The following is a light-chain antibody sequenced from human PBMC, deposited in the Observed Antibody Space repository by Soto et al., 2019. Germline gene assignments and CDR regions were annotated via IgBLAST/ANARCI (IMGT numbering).Light chain of an antibody. CDR1: QSVSSSF. V-gene: IGKV3-20*01. CDR3: QQYGSSPRT. CDR2: GAS. J-gene: IGKJ1*01. Sequence: EIVLTQSPGTLSFSPGERATLSCRASQSVSSSFLACYQQKPGQAPRLLIYGASSRATGIPDRFSGSGSGTDFPLTISRLEPEDFAVYYCQQYGSSPRTFGQGTKVEI.